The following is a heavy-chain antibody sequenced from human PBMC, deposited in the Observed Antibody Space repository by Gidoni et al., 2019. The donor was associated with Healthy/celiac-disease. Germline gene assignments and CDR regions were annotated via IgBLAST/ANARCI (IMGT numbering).Heavy chain of an antibody. V-gene: IGHV3-9*01. D-gene: IGHD2-15*01. J-gene: IGHJ4*02. CDR1: GFTFDYYA. CDR2: ISWNSGSI. CDR3: AKDLKRYCSGGSCYPSYDY. Sequence: EVQLVESGEGLVQPGRSLRLSCAASGFTFDYYAMHWVRQAPGKGLDWVSGISWNSGSIGYADSVKGRFTISRDNAKNSLYLQMNSLRAEDTALYYCAKDLKRYCSGGSCYPSYDYWGQGTLVTVSS.